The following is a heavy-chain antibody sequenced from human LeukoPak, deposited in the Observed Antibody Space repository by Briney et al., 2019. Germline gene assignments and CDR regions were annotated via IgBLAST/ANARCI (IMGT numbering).Heavy chain of an antibody. CDR1: GFTFSSYV. J-gene: IGHJ4*02. Sequence: GGSLRLSCAASGFTFSSYVMHWVRQAPGKGLEWVAFIRYDGSNKYYSDSVKGRFTISRDNSKNTLYLQMNSLRAEDTAVNYCAKALGGIGATTDYWGQGTLVTVSP. CDR2: IRYDGSNK. V-gene: IGHV3-30*02. CDR3: AKALGGIGATTDY. D-gene: IGHD1-26*01.